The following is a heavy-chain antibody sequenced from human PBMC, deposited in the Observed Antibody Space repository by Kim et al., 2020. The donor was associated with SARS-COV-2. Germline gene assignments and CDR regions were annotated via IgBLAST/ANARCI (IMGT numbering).Heavy chain of an antibody. J-gene: IGHJ4*02. CDR1: GFTFSSYW. D-gene: IGHD5-12*01. Sequence: GGSLRLSCAASGFTFSSYWMSWVRQAPGKGLEWVANIKQDGSEKYYVDSVKGRFTISRDNAKNSLYLQMNSLRAEDTAVYYCARDPRDGYNSDADYWGQGTLVTVSS. CDR3: ARDPRDGYNSDADY. V-gene: IGHV3-7*01. CDR2: IKQDGSEK.